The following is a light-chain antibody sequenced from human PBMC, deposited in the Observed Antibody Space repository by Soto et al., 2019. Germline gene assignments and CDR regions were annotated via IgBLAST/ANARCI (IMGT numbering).Light chain of an antibody. CDR2: EVS. CDR1: NTDIGGYNY. J-gene: IGLJ3*02. CDR3: AAWDDSLSGGG. V-gene: IGLV2-14*03. Sequence: QSVLTQPASVSGSPGQSITISCTGSNTDIGGYNYLSWYQQHPGRAPRLIIFEVSHRPSGISDRFSASKSANAASLTISGLQAEDEADYYCAAWDDSLSGGGFGGGTKLTVL.